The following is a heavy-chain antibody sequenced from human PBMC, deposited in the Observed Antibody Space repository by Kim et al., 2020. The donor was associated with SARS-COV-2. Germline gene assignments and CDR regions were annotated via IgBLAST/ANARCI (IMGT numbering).Heavy chain of an antibody. CDR3: AKTAYYDSSGYYPSYYFDY. CDR1: GFTFSSYA. V-gene: IGHV3-23*01. J-gene: IGHJ4*02. D-gene: IGHD3-22*01. Sequence: GGSLRLSCAASGFTFSSYAMSWVRQAPGKGLEWVSAISGSGGSTYYADSVKGRFTISRDNSKNTPYLQMNSLRAEDTAVYYCAKTAYYDSSGYYPSYYFDYWGQGTLVTVSS. CDR2: ISGSGGST.